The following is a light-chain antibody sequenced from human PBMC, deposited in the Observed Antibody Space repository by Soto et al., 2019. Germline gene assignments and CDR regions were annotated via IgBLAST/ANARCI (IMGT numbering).Light chain of an antibody. CDR2: AAS. V-gene: IGKV1D-12*01. CDR3: QQSYSTPIT. J-gene: IGKJ5*01. Sequence: DIQMTQSPSSVSASVGDRVTITCRASQDISSWLAWYQQKPGKAPKLLIYAASSLQSGVPSRFSGSGSGTDFSLTIRSLQPEDFGTYYCQQSYSTPITFGQGTRLEIK. CDR1: QDISSW.